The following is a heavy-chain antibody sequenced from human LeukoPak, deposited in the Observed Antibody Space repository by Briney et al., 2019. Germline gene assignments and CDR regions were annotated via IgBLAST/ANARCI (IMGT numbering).Heavy chain of an antibody. CDR1: GGSISSGGYY. D-gene: IGHD2-2*01. J-gene: IGHJ4*02. V-gene: IGHV4-61*08. CDR2: IYYSGST. CDR3: ARRRQDIVVVPAFDY. Sequence: PSETLSLTCTVSGGSISSGGYYWSWIRQLPGKGLECIGFIYYSGSTNYNPSLKSRVTISVDTSKNQFSLKLSSVTAADTAVYYCARRRQDIVVVPAFDYWGQGTLVTVSS.